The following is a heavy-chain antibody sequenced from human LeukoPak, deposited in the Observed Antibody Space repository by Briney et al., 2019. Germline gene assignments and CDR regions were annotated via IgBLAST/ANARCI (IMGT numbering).Heavy chain of an antibody. D-gene: IGHD4-11*01. CDR2: IYYNGNT. CDR3: ARRLLRSMTNLDY. J-gene: IGHJ4*02. V-gene: IGHV4-59*12. CDR1: GGSISSYY. Sequence: SETLSLTCTVSGGSISSYYWSWIRQPPGKGLEWIGYIYYNGNTNYNPSLKSRVTISVDTSKNQFSLKLSSVTAADTAVYYCARRLLRSMTNLDYWGQGTLVTVSS.